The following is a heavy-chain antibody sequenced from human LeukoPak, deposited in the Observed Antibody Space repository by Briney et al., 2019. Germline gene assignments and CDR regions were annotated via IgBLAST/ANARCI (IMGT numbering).Heavy chain of an antibody. D-gene: IGHD3-22*01. CDR1: GFTFSSYA. CDR2: ISGSGGST. Sequence: GGSLRLSCAASGFTFSSYAMSWVRQAPGKGLEWVSAISGSGGSTYYADSVKGRFTISRDNSKNTLYLQMNSLRAEDTAVYYCAKSLDYYDSSGYYSGFDVFRPDYWGQGTLVTVSS. J-gene: IGHJ4*02. V-gene: IGHV3-23*01. CDR3: AKSLDYYDSSGYYSGFDVFRPDY.